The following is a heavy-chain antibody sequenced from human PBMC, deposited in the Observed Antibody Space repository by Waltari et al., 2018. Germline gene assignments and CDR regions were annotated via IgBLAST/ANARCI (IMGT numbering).Heavy chain of an antibody. V-gene: IGHV4-39*01. CDR3: ASTSYYYDSRDAFDI. CDR1: GGSISSSSYY. D-gene: IGHD3-22*01. CDR2: IYYSGST. Sequence: QLQLQESGPGLVKPSETLSLTCTVSGGSISSSSYYWGWIRAPPGKGLEWIGSIYYSGSTYYNPSLKSRVTISVDTSKNQFSLKLSSVTAADTAVYYCASTSYYYDSRDAFDIWGQGTMVTVSS. J-gene: IGHJ3*02.